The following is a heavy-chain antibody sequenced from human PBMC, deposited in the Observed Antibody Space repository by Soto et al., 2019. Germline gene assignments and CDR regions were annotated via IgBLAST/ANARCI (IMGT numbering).Heavy chain of an antibody. J-gene: IGHJ4*02. V-gene: IGHV4-61*08. CDR2: IYYSGST. CDR3: ARRYGPGFDY. CDR1: GGSISSGDYY. Sequence: SETLSLTCTVSGGSISSGDYYWSWIRQPPGKGLEWIGYIYYSGSTNYNPSLKSRVTISVDMSKNQFSLKLSSVTAADTAVYYCARRYGPGFDYWGQGTLVTVSS. D-gene: IGHD4-17*01.